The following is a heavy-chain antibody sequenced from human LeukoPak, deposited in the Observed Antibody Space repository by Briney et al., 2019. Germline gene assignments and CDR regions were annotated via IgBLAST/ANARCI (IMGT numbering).Heavy chain of an antibody. J-gene: IGHJ6*02. D-gene: IGHD4-17*01. Sequence: GGSLRLSCAASGFTFSSYEMNWVRQAPGKGLEWVSYISSSGSTIYYADSVKGRFTISRDNAKNSLYLQMNSLRAEDTAVYYCARAHTVTTLGYYYGMDVWGQGTTVTVSS. CDR1: GFTFSSYE. CDR2: ISSSGSTI. V-gene: IGHV3-48*03. CDR3: ARAHTVTTLGYYYGMDV.